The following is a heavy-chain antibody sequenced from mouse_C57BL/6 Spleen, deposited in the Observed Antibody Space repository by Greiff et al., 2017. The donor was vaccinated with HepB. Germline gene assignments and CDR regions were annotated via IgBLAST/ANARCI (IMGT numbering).Heavy chain of an antibody. D-gene: IGHD1-1*01. Sequence: VQLQQSGGGLVQPGGSLSLSCAASGFTFTDYYMSWVRQPPGKALEWLGFIRNKANGYTTEYSASVKGRFTISRDNSQSILYLQMNALRAEDSATYYCARYPYGSSYWYFDVWGTGTTVTVSS. V-gene: IGHV7-3*01. J-gene: IGHJ1*03. CDR2: IRNKANGYTT. CDR3: ARYPYGSSYWYFDV. CDR1: GFTFTDYY.